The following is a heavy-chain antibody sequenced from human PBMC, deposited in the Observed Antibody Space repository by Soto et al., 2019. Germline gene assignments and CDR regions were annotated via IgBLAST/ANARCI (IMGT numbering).Heavy chain of an antibody. Sequence: SETLSLTCAVCGYSISSSNWWGWSRKHQGKGLDWIGYIYYSGSTYYNPSLNSRGTRTVDTSKNQFSLKLSSVPAVYTAVYYCASLSWSGRSCYLSYFDYWGQGTLVTVSS. D-gene: IGHD2-15*01. V-gene: IGHV4-28*01. CDR2: IYYSGST. J-gene: IGHJ4*02. CDR1: GYSISSSNW. CDR3: ASLSWSGRSCYLSYFDY.